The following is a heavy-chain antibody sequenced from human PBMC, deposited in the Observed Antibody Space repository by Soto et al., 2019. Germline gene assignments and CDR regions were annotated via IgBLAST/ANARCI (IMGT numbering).Heavy chain of an antibody. CDR2: ISAYNGNT. J-gene: IGHJ6*02. CDR1: GYTFTSYG. CDR3: ARDRPEYCSSTSCKPYYYYGMDV. Sequence: ASVKVSCKASGYTFTSYGISWVRQAPGQGLEWMGWISAYNGNTNYAQKLQGRVTMTTDTSTSTAYMELRSLRSDDTAVYYCARDRPEYCSSTSCKPYYYYGMDVWGQGTTVTVSS. V-gene: IGHV1-18*04. D-gene: IGHD2-2*01.